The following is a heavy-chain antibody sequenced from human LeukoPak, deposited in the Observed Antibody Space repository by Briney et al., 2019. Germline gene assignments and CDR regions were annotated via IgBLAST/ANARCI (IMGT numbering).Heavy chain of an antibody. CDR1: GFTFSSYA. CDR2: ISSSGGT. D-gene: IGHD1-26*01. Sequence: GESLRLSCAASGFTFSSYAMSWVRQAPGKGPEWVSAISSSGGTYYRDSVKGRFTISRDNHKNTLYLQMNSLRAEDTAVHYCAKDPIVFNSWNYYLGTFDIWGQGTMVTVSS. J-gene: IGHJ3*02. CDR3: AKDPIVFNSWNYYLGTFDI. V-gene: IGHV3-23*01.